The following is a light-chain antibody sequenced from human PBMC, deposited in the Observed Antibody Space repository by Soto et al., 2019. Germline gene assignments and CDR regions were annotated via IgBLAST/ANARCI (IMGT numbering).Light chain of an antibody. CDR3: CSYTSSSTFV. Sequence: QSVLNQPASLSGSPGQSITISCTGTSSDVGGYNYVSWYQQHPGKAPKLMIYDVSNRPSGVSNRFSGSESGNTASLTISGLQAEDEADYYCCSYTSSSTFVFGSGTRSPS. V-gene: IGLV2-14*01. CDR2: DVS. J-gene: IGLJ1*01. CDR1: SSDVGGYNY.